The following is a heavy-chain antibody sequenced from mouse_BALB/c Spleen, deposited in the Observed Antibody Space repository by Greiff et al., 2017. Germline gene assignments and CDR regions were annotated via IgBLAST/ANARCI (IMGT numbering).Heavy chain of an antibody. Sequence: QVQLQQSGPELVKPGASVRISCKASGYTFTSYYIHWVKQRPGQGLEWIGWIYPGNVNTKYNEKFKGKATLTADKSSSTAYMQLSSLTSEDSAVYFCARSRHYRFAYWGQGTLVTVSA. CDR2: IYPGNVNT. V-gene: IGHV1S56*01. CDR1: GYTFTSYY. CDR3: ARSRHYRFAY. D-gene: IGHD2-12*01. J-gene: IGHJ3*01.